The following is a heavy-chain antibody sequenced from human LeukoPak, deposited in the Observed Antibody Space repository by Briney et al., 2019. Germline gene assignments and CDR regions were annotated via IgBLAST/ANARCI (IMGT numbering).Heavy chain of an antibody. V-gene: IGHV3-64D*06. J-gene: IGHJ4*02. Sequence: GGSLRLSCSASGFILRSHTMHWVRQAPGKGLEYVSRISDNGGSTYYADSVKGRFTISRDNSKNTLYLQMSSLRAVDTAVYYCVKDNEAGGSPFDRWGQGTLVTVSS. CDR1: GFILRSHT. CDR3: VKDNEAGGSPFDR. D-gene: IGHD1-1*01. CDR2: ISDNGGST.